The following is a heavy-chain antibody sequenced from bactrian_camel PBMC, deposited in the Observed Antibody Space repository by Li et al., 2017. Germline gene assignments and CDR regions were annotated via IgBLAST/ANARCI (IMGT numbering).Heavy chain of an antibody. J-gene: IGHJ4*01. Sequence: HVQLVESGGGSVQAGGSLRLSCEASGYTFDEHCVAWFRQVPGKERDGVAEIDTNGRTEYLDSVQGRFTIPQDNAKNTVYLQMDSLKPEDTAMYYCAGDQYACPLREFGDYDYWGQGTQVTVS. D-gene: IGHD1*01. CDR3: AGDQYACPLREFGDYDY. V-gene: IGHV3S55*01. CDR2: IDTNGRT. CDR1: GYTFDEHC.